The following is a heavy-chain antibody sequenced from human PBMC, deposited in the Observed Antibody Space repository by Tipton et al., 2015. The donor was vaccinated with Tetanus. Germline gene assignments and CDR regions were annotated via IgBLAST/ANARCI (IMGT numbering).Heavy chain of an antibody. CDR2: INPSGGST. J-gene: IGHJ3*02. CDR1: GFTFTSYY. Sequence: QVQLVQSGAEVKKPGASVKGSCKASGFTFTSYYMHWVRQAPGQGLERMGIINPSGGSTSYAQKFQGRVTMTRDTSTSTVYMELSSLRSEDTAVYYCARAVGERERGDWRGLDAFDIWGQGAVVTVSS. D-gene: IGHD2-21*02. CDR3: ARAVGERERGDWRGLDAFDI. V-gene: IGHV1-46*01.